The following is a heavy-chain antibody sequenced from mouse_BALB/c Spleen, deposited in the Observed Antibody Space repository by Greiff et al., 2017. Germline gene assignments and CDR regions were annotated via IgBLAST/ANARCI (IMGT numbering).Heavy chain of an antibody. CDR2: ISSGGSYT. J-gene: IGHJ3*01. Sequence: VQLKQSGGDLVKPGGSLKLSCAASGFTFSSYGMSWVRQTPDKRLEWVATISSGGSYTYYPDSVKGRFTISRDNAKNTLYLQMSSLKSEDTAMYYCARHGGAYWGQGTLVTVSA. CDR1: GFTFSSYG. V-gene: IGHV5-6*01. CDR3: ARHGGAY.